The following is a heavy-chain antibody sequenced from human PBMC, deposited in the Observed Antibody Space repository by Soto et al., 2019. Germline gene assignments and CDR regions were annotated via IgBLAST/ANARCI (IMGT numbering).Heavy chain of an antibody. D-gene: IGHD3-3*01. Sequence: QITLNESGPTQVKPRQTLTLTCTFSGFSLTTSGVGVGWIRQSPGKAPEWLALIYWDDDKRYSPSLKSRLTITKDTSKRQVGLTMADLDPADTATYYCAHRVLRTVFGLVTTTAIYFDFWGQGTPVAVSS. V-gene: IGHV2-5*02. CDR1: GFSLTTSGVG. J-gene: IGHJ4*02. CDR3: AHRVLRTVFGLVTTTAIYFDF. CDR2: IYWDDDK.